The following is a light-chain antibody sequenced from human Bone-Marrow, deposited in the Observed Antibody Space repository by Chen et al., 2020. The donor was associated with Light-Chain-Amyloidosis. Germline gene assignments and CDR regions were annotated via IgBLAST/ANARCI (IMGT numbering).Light chain of an antibody. Sequence: QPALTQPRSVSGSPGQSVPIPCTGTSSDVGGYESVSWYQQHPGKAPKFLIYDVNKRPSGVPDRFSGSKSGNSASLTISGLQTEDEADYFCCSYAGSSPYVFGTGTTVTVL. CDR3: CSYAGSSPYV. V-gene: IGLV2-11*01. J-gene: IGLJ1*01. CDR2: DVN. CDR1: SSDVGGYES.